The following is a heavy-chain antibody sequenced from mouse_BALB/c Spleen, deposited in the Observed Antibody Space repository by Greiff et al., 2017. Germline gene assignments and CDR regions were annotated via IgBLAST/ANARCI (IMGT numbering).Heavy chain of an antibody. D-gene: IGHD2-1*01. CDR2: ISYDGSN. J-gene: IGHJ3*01. Sequence: EVKLMESGPGLVKPSQSLSLTCSVTGYSITSGYYWNWIRQFPGNKLEWMGYISYDGSNNYNPSLKNRISITRDTSKNQFFLKLNSVTTEDTATYYCARVSIYYGNYGAYWGQGTLVTVSA. CDR1: GYSITSGYY. V-gene: IGHV3-6*02. CDR3: ARVSIYYGNYGAY.